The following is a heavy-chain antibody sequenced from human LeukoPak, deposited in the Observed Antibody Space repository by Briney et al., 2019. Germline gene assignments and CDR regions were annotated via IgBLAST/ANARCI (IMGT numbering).Heavy chain of an antibody. Sequence: PGGSLRLSCVASGFTFSSSLMTWVRQAPGMGLERVANIKADGSGKYYVDSVRGRFSISRDNAKNSLYLELNSLRAEDTGVYFCARDRGWQQFDYWGQGTLVTVSS. J-gene: IGHJ4*01. V-gene: IGHV3-7*01. CDR2: IKADGSGK. D-gene: IGHD5-24*01. CDR1: GFTFSSSL. CDR3: ARDRGWQQFDY.